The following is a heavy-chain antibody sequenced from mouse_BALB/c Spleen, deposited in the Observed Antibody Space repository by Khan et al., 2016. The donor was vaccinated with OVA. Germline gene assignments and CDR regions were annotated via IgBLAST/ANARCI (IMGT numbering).Heavy chain of an antibody. CDR3: ARDSNFDY. CDR2: ISSGSSII. CDR1: GFTFSRFG. V-gene: IGHV5-17*02. Sequence: EVELVESGGGLVQPGGSRKLSCAASGFTFSRFGMHWVRQAPEKGLEWVAYISSGSSIIYYGDTVKGRFTISRDNPKNTLFLQMTSLRYEDTAMYYCARDSNFDYWGQGTTLTVSS. J-gene: IGHJ2*01.